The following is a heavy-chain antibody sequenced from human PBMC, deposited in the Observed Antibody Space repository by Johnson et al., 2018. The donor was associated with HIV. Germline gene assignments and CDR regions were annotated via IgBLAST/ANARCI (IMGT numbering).Heavy chain of an antibody. Sequence: QVQLVESGGGVVQPGRSLRLSCAASVFTFSNYAMHWVRQAPGKGLEWVAVISFDGNNKYYADSVKGRLTISRDYSKNSLFLQMNSLRADDTAVYYCAGGRGWVTLNAFDMWGQGTLVTVSS. CDR1: VFTFSNYA. D-gene: IGHD4-23*01. CDR2: ISFDGNNK. J-gene: IGHJ3*02. CDR3: AGGRGWVTLNAFDM. V-gene: IGHV3-30*04.